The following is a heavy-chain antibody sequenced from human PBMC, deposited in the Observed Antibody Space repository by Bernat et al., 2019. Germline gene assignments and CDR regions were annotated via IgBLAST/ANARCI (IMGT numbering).Heavy chain of an antibody. CDR2: INAGNGNT. CDR1: GYTFTSYA. V-gene: IGHV1-3*01. D-gene: IGHD1-1*01. J-gene: IGHJ4*02. CDR3: ARSRFDWTIDY. Sequence: QVQLVQSGAEVKKPGASVKVSCKASGYTFTSYAMHWVRQAPGKRLEWMGWINAGNGNTKYSQKFQGRVTITRDTSASTAYMELSSLRSEDTAVYYCARSRFDWTIDYWGQGTLVTVSS.